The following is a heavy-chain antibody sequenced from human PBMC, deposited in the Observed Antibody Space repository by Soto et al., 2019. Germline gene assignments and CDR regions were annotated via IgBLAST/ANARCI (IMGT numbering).Heavy chain of an antibody. CDR2: IKQDGSEK. CDR1: GFTFSSYW. V-gene: IGHV3-7*04. D-gene: IGHD3-22*01. Sequence: GGFLRLSCAASGFTFSSYWMSWVRQAPGKGLEWVANIKQDGSEKWYVDSVKGRFTISRDNAKKSLYLQMNSLRVEDTAVYYCARGDYHDSSGPFSDAFDIWGQGTMVTVSS. J-gene: IGHJ3*02. CDR3: ARGDYHDSSGPFSDAFDI.